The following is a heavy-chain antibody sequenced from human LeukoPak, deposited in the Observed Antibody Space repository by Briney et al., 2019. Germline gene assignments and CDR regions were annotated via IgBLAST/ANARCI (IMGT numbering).Heavy chain of an antibody. CDR2: IWYDGSNK. J-gene: IGHJ4*02. CDR3: ARDRSARYLDS. V-gene: IGHV3-33*01. CDR1: GFTFSNHS. Sequence: GGGLRLSCAASGFTFSNHSMHWGREAPGKGGEWGAVIWYDGSNKYYADPVKGRVTISRDNSKNTLYLQMNSLRAEDTAIYYCARDRSARYLDSWGQGNLVIVSS.